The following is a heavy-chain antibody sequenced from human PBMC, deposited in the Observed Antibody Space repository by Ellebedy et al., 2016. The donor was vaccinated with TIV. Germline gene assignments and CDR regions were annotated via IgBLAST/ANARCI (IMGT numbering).Heavy chain of an antibody. CDR2: IIPIFGTA. CDR3: ARDSWYAAYSSSWYEGGGGMDV. Sequence: ASVKVSCKASGGTFSSYAISWVRQAPGQGLEWMGGIIPIFGTANYAQKFQGRVTITADESTSTAYMELSSLRSEDTAVYYCARDSWYAAYSSSWYEGGGGMDVWGQGTTVTVSS. V-gene: IGHV1-69*13. CDR1: GGTFSSYA. J-gene: IGHJ6*02. D-gene: IGHD6-13*01.